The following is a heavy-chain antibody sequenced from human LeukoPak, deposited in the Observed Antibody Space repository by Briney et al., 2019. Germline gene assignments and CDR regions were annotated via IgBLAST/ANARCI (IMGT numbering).Heavy chain of an antibody. CDR1: SGSISSYY. CDR3: ARDPWVDGSGWGWAFDI. J-gene: IGHJ3*02. V-gene: IGHV4-4*07. Sequence: SETLSLTCTVSSGSISSYYWSWIRQPAGKGLEWIGRIYTSGRTNYNPSLKSRVTMSVDTSKNQFSLKLSSVTAADTAVYYCARDPWVDGSGWGWAFDIWGQGTMVTVSS. CDR2: IYTSGRT. D-gene: IGHD6-19*01.